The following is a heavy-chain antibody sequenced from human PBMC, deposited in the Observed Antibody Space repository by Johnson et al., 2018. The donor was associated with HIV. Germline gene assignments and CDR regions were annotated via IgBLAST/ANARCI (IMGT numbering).Heavy chain of an antibody. Sequence: VQLLESGGGVVQPGRSLRLSCAASGFTFDDYAMHWVRQAPGKGLEWVSGISWNSGSIGYADSVKGRFTISRDNAKNSLYLQMNSLRAEDTALYYCARGGVWNDFDAFDIWGQGTLVTVSS. CDR1: GFTFDDYA. D-gene: IGHD1-1*01. J-gene: IGHJ3*02. CDR2: ISWNSGSI. CDR3: ARGGVWNDFDAFDI. V-gene: IGHV3-9*01.